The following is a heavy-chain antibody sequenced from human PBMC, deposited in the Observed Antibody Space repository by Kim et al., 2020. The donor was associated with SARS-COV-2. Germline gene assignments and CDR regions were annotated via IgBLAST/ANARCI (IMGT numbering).Heavy chain of an antibody. Sequence: ASVKVSCKVSGYTLTELSMHWVRQAPGKGLEWMGGFDPEDGETIYAQKFQGRVTMTEDTSTDTAYMELSSLRSEDTAVYYCATAPPYYDSSGYYLAWFDPWGQGTLVTASS. CDR1: GYTLTELS. D-gene: IGHD3-22*01. CDR3: ATAPPYYDSSGYYLAWFDP. CDR2: FDPEDGET. J-gene: IGHJ5*02. V-gene: IGHV1-24*01.